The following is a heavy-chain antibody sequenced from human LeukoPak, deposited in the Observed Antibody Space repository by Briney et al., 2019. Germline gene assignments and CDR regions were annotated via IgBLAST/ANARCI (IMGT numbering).Heavy chain of an antibody. CDR2: ISYDGSNK. Sequence: GGSLRLSCAASGFTFSSYAMHWVRQAPGKGLEWVAVISYDGSNKYYADSVKGRFTISRDNSKNTLYLQMNSLRAEDTAVYYCAKEYRYYYDSSGYKGYYFDYWGQGTLVTVSS. V-gene: IGHV3-30*04. D-gene: IGHD3-22*01. CDR3: AKEYRYYYDSSGYKGYYFDY. CDR1: GFTFSSYA. J-gene: IGHJ4*02.